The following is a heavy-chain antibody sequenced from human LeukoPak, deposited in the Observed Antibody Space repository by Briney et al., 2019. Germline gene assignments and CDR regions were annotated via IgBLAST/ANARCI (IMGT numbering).Heavy chain of an antibody. CDR1: GFTFSSYG. J-gene: IGHJ3*02. V-gene: IGHV3-30*02. Sequence: PGGSLRLSCAASGFTFSSYGIHWVRQAPGKGLEWVAFIRYDGSNKYYADSVKGRFTISRDNSRNTLYLQMNSLRAEDTAVYYCAKVTYYYDSSGYFLDAFDIWGQGTMVTVSS. CDR3: AKVTYYYDSSGYFLDAFDI. CDR2: IRYDGSNK. D-gene: IGHD3-22*01.